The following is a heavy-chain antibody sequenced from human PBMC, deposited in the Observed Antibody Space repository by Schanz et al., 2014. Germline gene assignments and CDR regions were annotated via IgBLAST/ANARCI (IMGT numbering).Heavy chain of an antibody. Sequence: EVHLVESGGGLVKRGGSLRLSCAASGFTISSYSMNWVRQAPGKGLEWVSSISSSGSYIHYADSVKGRFTISRDNAKNALYLQMNTLRAEDTAVYYCARDMGYCSGGSCLTFDYWGQGTLVTVSS. D-gene: IGHD2-15*01. CDR1: GFTISSYS. CDR2: ISSSGSYI. J-gene: IGHJ4*02. V-gene: IGHV3-21*01. CDR3: ARDMGYCSGGSCLTFDY.